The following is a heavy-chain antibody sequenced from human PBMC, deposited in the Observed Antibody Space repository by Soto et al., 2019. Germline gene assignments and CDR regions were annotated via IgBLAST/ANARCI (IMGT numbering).Heavy chain of an antibody. V-gene: IGHV4-30-4*01. Sequence: QVQLQESGPGLVKPSQTLSLTCTVSGGSISRDYYWSWIRQPPGKGLEWIGYINYSGSTHYNPSLKSRVTISVDTSKNQFALKLSSMTAADTAVYYCAKDTVINYYYYGMDVWGQGTTVTVSS. CDR1: GGSISRDYY. D-gene: IGHD4-17*01. CDR2: INYSGST. CDR3: AKDTVINYYYYGMDV. J-gene: IGHJ6*02.